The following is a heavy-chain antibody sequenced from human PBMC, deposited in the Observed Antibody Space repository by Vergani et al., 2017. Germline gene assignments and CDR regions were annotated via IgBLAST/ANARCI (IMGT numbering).Heavy chain of an antibody. CDR1: GFSFNSYW. V-gene: IGHV3-74*03. Sequence: DVHLAESGGGFFQPGGSLRLSCSASGFSFNSYWMHWVRQVPGKGLLWVSRIKSDGSITAYADSVKGRFTISRDNSKNMLFLQMNNLRTADTAIYYCAKQYFVSGNYLFDYGGQGTLVTVSS. CDR2: IKSDGSIT. CDR3: AKQYFVSGNYLFDY. D-gene: IGHD3-10*01. J-gene: IGHJ4*02.